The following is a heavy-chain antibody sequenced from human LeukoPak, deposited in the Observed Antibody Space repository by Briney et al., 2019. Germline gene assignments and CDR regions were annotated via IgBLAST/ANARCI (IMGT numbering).Heavy chain of an antibody. CDR1: GFTFSSYA. J-gene: IGHJ2*01. CDR2: ITSSSNYT. CDR3: AKEARTGHWYFDL. Sequence: GGSLRLSCVASGFTFSSYAMNWVRQAPGKGLGWVSIITSSSNYTNYADSVRGRFTVSRDNSKNTLYLQMNSLGAEDTAAYFCAKEARTGHWYFDLWGRGTLVSVSS. V-gene: IGHV3-23*01.